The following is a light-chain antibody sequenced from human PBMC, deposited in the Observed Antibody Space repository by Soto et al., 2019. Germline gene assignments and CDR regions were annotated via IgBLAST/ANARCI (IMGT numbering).Light chain of an antibody. CDR2: QDS. CDR1: KLGDKY. CDR3: QAWDSRTALV. J-gene: IGLJ2*01. Sequence: SYELTRPPSVSVSPGQTASITCSGDKLGDKYACWYQQKPGQSPVLVIYQDSKRPSGIPERFSGSNSGNTVTLTISGTQAMDEADYYCQAWDSRTALVFGGGTKVTVL. V-gene: IGLV3-1*01.